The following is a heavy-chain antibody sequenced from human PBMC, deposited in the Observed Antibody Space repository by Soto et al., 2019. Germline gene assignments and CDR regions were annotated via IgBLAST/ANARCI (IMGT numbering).Heavy chain of an antibody. CDR1: GYTLTELS. CDR3: AKVPRYAGYYVMDV. Sequence: ASVKVSCKVSGYTLTELSMHWVRQAPGKGLEWMGGFDPEDGETIYAQKFQGRVTMTEDTSTDTAYMELSSLRSEDTAVYYCAKVPRYAGYYVMDVWGQGTTVTVSS. J-gene: IGHJ6*02. D-gene: IGHD5-12*01. V-gene: IGHV1-24*01. CDR2: FDPEDGET.